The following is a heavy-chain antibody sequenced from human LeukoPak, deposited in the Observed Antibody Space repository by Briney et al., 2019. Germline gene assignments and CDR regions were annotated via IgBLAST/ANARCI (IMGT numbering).Heavy chain of an antibody. CDR2: ITSSGAAT. D-gene: IGHD3-22*01. J-gene: IGHJ4*02. V-gene: IGHV3-23*01. Sequence: GGSLRLSCAASGFTFSSYAMSWVRQAPGKGLEWVSSITSSGAATYYADSVKGRFTVSRDSSDNTLYLQMNSLRAEDTAVYYCAKDRPNYYGSNGHYYKLNGDCWGQGTLVTVSS. CDR1: GFTFSSYA. CDR3: AKDRPNYYGSNGHYYKLNGDC.